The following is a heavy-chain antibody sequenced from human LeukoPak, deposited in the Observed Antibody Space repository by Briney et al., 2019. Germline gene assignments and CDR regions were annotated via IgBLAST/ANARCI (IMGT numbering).Heavy chain of an antibody. D-gene: IGHD2-21*02. CDR3: VQMAPYCGGDCYFDF. CDR1: GFTFSNYA. J-gene: IGHJ4*02. V-gene: IGHV3-23*01. Sequence: GGSLRLSCAASGFTFSNYAMSWVRQGPGEGLEWGSAITGGGFGTYYADSVKGRFTISRDNPKNTLYLQTNSLRAEDTAIYYCVQMAPYCGGDCYFDFWGQGTLVTVSS. CDR2: ITGGGFGT.